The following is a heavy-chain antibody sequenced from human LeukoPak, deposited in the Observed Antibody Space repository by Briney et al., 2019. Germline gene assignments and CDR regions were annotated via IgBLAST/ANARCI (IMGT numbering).Heavy chain of an antibody. D-gene: IGHD2/OR15-2a*01. CDR1: GFTFSSYA. Sequence: PGGSLRLSCAASGFTFSSYAMHWVRQAPGKGLEWVAVISYDGSNKYYADSVKGRFTISRDNSKNTLYLQMNSLRAEDTAVYYCARDKAFYSSPRPRNFDYWGQGTLVIVSS. V-gene: IGHV3-30-3*01. CDR2: ISYDGSNK. CDR3: ARDKAFYSSPRPRNFDY. J-gene: IGHJ4*02.